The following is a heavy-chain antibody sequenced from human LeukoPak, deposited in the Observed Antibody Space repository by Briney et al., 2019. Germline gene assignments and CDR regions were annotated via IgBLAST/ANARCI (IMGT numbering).Heavy chain of an antibody. CDR3: VKDSSSGSYFDY. D-gene: IGHD3-10*01. V-gene: IGHV3-64D*06. CDR2: ISSNGGST. CDR1: GFTFSRYA. J-gene: IGHJ4*02. Sequence: GGPLRLSCSASGFTFSRYAMHWVRQAPGKGLEYVSAISSNGGSTYYADSVKGRFTISRDNSRNTLHLQMSSLRVEDTAVYYCVKDSSSGSYFDYWGQGTLVTVSS.